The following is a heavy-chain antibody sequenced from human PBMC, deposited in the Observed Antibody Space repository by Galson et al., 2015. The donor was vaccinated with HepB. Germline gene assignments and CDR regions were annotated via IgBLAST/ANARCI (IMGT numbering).Heavy chain of an antibody. CDR3: ARTEEFGSYYCLDV. CDR1: GHTSTRYG. V-gene: IGHV1-18*01. CDR2: ISTYNGNT. D-gene: IGHD3-10*01. J-gene: IGHJ6*02. Sequence: SVKVSCKASGHTSTRYGITWVRQAPGQGLEWMGWISTYNGNTDYAQKFLGRVTMTTDTSTSTAYMELRSLRSDDTAVYFSARTEEFGSYYCLDVWGQGTTVTVSS.